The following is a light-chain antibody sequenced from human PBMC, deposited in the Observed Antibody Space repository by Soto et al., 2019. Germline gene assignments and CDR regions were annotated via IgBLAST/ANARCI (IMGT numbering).Light chain of an antibody. CDR3: QQRSNWPPIT. Sequence: EIVLTQSPATLTLSPWERATLSCRASQSISSYLAWYQQKPGQAPRLLIYGASNRATGIPARFSGSGSGTDFTLTTSSLEPEDFAVYYCQQRSNWPPITFGQGTRLEIK. CDR1: QSISSY. CDR2: GAS. V-gene: IGKV3-11*01. J-gene: IGKJ5*01.